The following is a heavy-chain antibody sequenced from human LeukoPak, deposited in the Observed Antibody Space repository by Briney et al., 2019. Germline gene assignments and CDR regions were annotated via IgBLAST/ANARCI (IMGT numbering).Heavy chain of an antibody. CDR3: ASAGSRYYYYGMDV. J-gene: IGHJ6*04. V-gene: IGHV4-34*01. D-gene: IGHD3-10*01. CDR1: GGSFSGYY. CDR2: INHSGSI. Sequence: SETLSLICAVYGGSFSGYYWSWIRQPPGKGLEWIGEINHSGSINYNPSLKSRVTISVDTSKNQFSLKLSSVTAADTAVYYCASAGSRYYYYGMDVWGKGTTVTVSS.